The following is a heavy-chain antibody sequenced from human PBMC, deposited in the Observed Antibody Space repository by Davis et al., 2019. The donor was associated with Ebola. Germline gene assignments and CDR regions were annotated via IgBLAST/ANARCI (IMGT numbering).Heavy chain of an antibody. CDR3: ARPRIGGYSSSLFDY. J-gene: IGHJ4*02. Sequence: AASVKVSCKASVGTFSRYAISWLRQAPGQGLEWMGSILPILGIANYAQKFQGRVTITADKSTSTAYMELSSLRSEDTAVYYCARPRIGGYSSSLFDYWGQGTLVTVSS. D-gene: IGHD6-6*01. CDR2: ILPILGIA. V-gene: IGHV1-69*04. CDR1: VGTFSRYA.